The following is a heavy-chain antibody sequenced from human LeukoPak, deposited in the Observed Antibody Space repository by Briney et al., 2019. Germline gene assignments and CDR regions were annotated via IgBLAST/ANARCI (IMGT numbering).Heavy chain of an antibody. CDR2: INHSGST. Sequence: SETLSLTCAVYGGSFSGYYWSWIRQPPGKGLEWIGEINHSGSTNYNPSLKSRVTISVDTSKNQFSLKLSSVTAADTAVYYCTSLLGYCTNDVCYNYWGQGTLVTVSS. CDR3: TSLLGYCTNDVCYNY. D-gene: IGHD2-8*01. CDR1: GGSFSGYY. J-gene: IGHJ4*02. V-gene: IGHV4-34*01.